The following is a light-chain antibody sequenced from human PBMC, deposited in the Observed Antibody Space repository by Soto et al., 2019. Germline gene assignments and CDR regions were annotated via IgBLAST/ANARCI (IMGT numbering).Light chain of an antibody. CDR3: CSYAGSSTWV. Sequence: QPASVSGSPGQSITISCTGTSSDVGSYNLVSWYQQHPGKAPKVMIYEGSKRPSGVSNRFSGSKSDNTASLTISGLQAEDEADYYCCSYAGSSTWVFGGGTKVTVL. CDR1: SSDVGSYNL. J-gene: IGLJ3*02. CDR2: EGS. V-gene: IGLV2-23*01.